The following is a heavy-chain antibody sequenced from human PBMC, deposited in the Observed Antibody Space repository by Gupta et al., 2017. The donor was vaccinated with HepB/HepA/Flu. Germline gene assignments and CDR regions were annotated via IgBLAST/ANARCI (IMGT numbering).Heavy chain of an antibody. Sequence: QLQLQQWGAGLLKPSETLSLTCAVYGGSFSGYYWSWIRQPPGKGLEWIGEINHSGSTNYNPSLKSRVTISVDTSKNQFSLKLSSVTAADTAVYYCARGRRSWFDPWGQGTLVTVSS. CDR3: ARGRRSWFDP. V-gene: IGHV4-34*01. CDR2: INHSGST. CDR1: GGSFSGYY. J-gene: IGHJ5*02.